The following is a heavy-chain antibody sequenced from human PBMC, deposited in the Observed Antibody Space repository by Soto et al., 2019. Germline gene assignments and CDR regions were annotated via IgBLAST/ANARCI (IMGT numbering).Heavy chain of an antibody. V-gene: IGHV3-53*01. CDR1: GFTVSSND. Sequence: EVQLVESGGGLIQPGGSLTLSCAASGFTVSSNDMSWVRQAPGKGLEWVSLIYSSGSTHYADSVKGRFTISRDNFKNTLYLQMNSLRAEDTAVYYCARRPLNSNGAYWGQGTLVTVSS. J-gene: IGHJ4*02. CDR2: IYSSGST. D-gene: IGHD3-22*01. CDR3: ARRPLNSNGAY.